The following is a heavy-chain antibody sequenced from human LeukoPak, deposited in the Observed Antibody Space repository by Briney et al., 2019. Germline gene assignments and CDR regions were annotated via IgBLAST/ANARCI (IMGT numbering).Heavy chain of an antibody. J-gene: IGHJ5*02. Sequence: SETLSLTCTVSGGSISSYYWSWIRQPPGRGLEWIGYIYYSGSTNYNPSLKSRVTISVDTSKNQFSLKLSSVTAADTAVYYCARTNTAPNWFDPWGQGTLVTVSS. CDR1: GGSISSYY. CDR2: IYYSGST. V-gene: IGHV4-59*01. D-gene: IGHD2-21*02. CDR3: ARTNTAPNWFDP.